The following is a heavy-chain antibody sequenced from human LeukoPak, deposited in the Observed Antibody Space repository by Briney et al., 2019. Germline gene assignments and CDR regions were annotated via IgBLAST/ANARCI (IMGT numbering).Heavy chain of an antibody. J-gene: IGHJ3*02. CDR2: IYSGDSET. D-gene: IGHD1-26*01. CDR3: SRTSGSYYRDAFDI. CDR1: GARLTSYW. Sequence: GESLQTSCMVSGARLTSYWIGWARPMRGKGLEWRGIIYSGDSETQSSPSFQGNVTISADKAISTAYLQWSSLKASDAAMYYYSRTSGSYYRDAFDIWGQGTMVTVSS. V-gene: IGHV5-51*01.